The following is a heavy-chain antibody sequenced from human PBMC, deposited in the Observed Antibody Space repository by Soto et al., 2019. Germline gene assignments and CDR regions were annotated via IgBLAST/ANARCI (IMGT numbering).Heavy chain of an antibody. D-gene: IGHD2-21*01. CDR2: ISYDGSKT. CDR1: AFTFRSYT. V-gene: IGHV3-30*04. J-gene: IGHJ4*02. CDR3: ARDRDSAYFPPPYYFDS. Sequence: QVQLVESGGGVVQPGRSLRLSCAASAFTFRSYTMHWVRQAPGKGLEWVATISYDGSKTNYADSVRGRFTISRDNSKSTLFMQMVSLRSEDTAVYSCARDRDSAYFPPPYYFDSWGQGTLVTVSS.